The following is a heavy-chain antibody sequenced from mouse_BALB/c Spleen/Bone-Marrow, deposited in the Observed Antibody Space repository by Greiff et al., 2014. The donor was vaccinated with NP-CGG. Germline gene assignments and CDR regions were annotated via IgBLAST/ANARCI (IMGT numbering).Heavy chain of an antibody. CDR1: GYSFTSYT. V-gene: IGHV1-4*02. Sequence: VQLQQSAAELARPGASVKMSCKASGYSFTSYTMHWVKQRPGQGLEWIGYINPSSGHNEYNQKFKDKTTLTADKSSSTAYMQLSSLTSEDSAVYYCARPYGNYVYYWGQGTTPTVSS. D-gene: IGHD2-10*02. CDR3: ARPYGNYVYY. J-gene: IGHJ2*01. CDR2: INPSSGHN.